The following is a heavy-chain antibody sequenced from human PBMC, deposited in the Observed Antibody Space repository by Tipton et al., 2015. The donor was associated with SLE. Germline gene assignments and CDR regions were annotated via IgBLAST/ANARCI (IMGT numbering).Heavy chain of an antibody. CDR1: GFTFSNYY. Sequence: GSLRLSCAASGFTFSNYYVSWIRQAPGKGLEWVSYISSSGTIIYYADSVKGRFTISRDNSKNTLYLQMNSLRAEDTAVYYCARQPLEYYLDYWGQGNLVTVSS. J-gene: IGHJ4*02. CDR2: ISSSGTII. D-gene: IGHD6-13*01. CDR3: ARQPLEYYLDY. V-gene: IGHV3-11*01.